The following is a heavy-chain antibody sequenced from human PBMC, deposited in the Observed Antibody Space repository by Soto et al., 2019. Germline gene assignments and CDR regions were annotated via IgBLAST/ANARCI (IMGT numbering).Heavy chain of an antibody. Sequence: ASVKVSCKASGDTFTTYDINWVRQATGHGLEWMGWINPNSGNIGYAQRFQGRVTMTRDTAIRTAYMEVSSLRSDDTAVYYCARCRASGSYYLLDFWGQGPLVTVSS. J-gene: IGHJ4*02. CDR2: INPNSGNI. CDR1: GDTFTTYD. V-gene: IGHV1-8*01. D-gene: IGHD3-10*01. CDR3: ARCRASGSYYLLDF.